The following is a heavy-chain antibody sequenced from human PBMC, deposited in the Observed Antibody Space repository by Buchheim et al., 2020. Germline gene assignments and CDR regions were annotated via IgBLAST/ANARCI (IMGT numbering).Heavy chain of an antibody. V-gene: IGHV3-66*01. CDR2: IYSGGST. J-gene: IGHJ4*02. Sequence: EVQLLESGGGLVQPGGSLRLSCAASGFTVSSNYMSWVRQAPGKGLEWVSVIYSGGSTYYADSVKGGFTISSDNSNNTLYLQMNSLRAEDTGVYDCARAGYDDSSGYLEGWGQGTL. CDR1: GFTVSSNY. D-gene: IGHD3-22*01. CDR3: ARAGYDDSSGYLEG.